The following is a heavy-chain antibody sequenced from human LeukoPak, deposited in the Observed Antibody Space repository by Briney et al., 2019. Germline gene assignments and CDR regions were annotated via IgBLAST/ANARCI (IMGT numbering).Heavy chain of an antibody. V-gene: IGHV3-9*03. J-gene: IGHJ4*02. CDR2: ISWNSGSI. CDR1: GFTFDDYA. D-gene: IGHD1-26*01. CDR3: AKGSYSGSYRNYFDY. Sequence: GGSLRLSCAASGFTFDDYAMHWVRQAPGKGLEWVSGISWNSGSIGYADSVKGRFTISRDNAKNSLYLQMNSLRAEDMALYYCAKGSYSGSYRNYFDYWGQRTLVTVSS.